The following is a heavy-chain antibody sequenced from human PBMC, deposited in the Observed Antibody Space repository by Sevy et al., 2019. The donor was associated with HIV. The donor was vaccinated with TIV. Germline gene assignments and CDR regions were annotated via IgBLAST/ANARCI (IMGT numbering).Heavy chain of an antibody. CDR2: MNPNSGNT. D-gene: IGHD2-15*01. CDR3: ARGACSGGSCYRYYYGMDV. V-gene: IGHV1-8*01. Sequence: ASVKVSCKASGYTFTSYDISWVRQATGQGLEWMGWMNPNSGNTGYAQKFQGRVTMTRNTSISTAYMELSSLRSEDTAVYYCARGACSGGSCYRYYYGMDVWGQGTTVTVSS. J-gene: IGHJ6*02. CDR1: GYTFTSYD.